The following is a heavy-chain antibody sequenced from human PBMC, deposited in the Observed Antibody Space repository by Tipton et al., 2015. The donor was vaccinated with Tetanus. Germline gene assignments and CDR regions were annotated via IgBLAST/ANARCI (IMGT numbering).Heavy chain of an antibody. CDR3: ARDRGDYSYHGMDV. J-gene: IGHJ6*02. V-gene: IGHV1-2*02. D-gene: IGHD3-22*01. Sequence: QLVQSGAEVKKPGASVKVSCKASGYTFTGYYIYWVRQAPGQGLEWMGWIDPNSGGTVYAQKFQGRVTMTRDTSISTAYMELRSLRSDDTAVYYCARDRGDYSYHGMDVWGPGTTVTVS. CDR1: GYTFTGYY. CDR2: IDPNSGGT.